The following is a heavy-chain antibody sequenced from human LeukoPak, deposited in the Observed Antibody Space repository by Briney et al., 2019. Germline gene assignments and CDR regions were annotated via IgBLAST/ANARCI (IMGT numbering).Heavy chain of an antibody. V-gene: IGHV3-11*01. Sequence: GGSLRLSCAASRFTFNSYAMSWIRQAPRKGLEWVSYISSSGSTIYYADSVKGRFTISRDNAKNSLYLQMNSLRAEDTAVYYCARVSDFWSGHYYYYGMDVWGQGTTVTVSS. J-gene: IGHJ6*02. CDR1: RFTFNSYA. CDR2: ISSSGSTI. CDR3: ARVSDFWSGHYYYYGMDV. D-gene: IGHD3-3*01.